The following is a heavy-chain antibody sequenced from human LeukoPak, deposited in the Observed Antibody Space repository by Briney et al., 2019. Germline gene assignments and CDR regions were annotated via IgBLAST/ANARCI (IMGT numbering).Heavy chain of an antibody. Sequence: PGGSLDLSCPPSGFIFVSFWMTWVRQAPGKGLPWVANIKQDGSEIFYVDSVKGRFTMSRDNAKSSLYLQMNSLRAEDTAVYYCAKVGQQLALDHWGQGTLVTVSS. CDR2: IKQDGSEI. V-gene: IGHV3-7*02. CDR1: GFIFVSFW. D-gene: IGHD6-13*01. J-gene: IGHJ4*02. CDR3: AKVGQQLALDH.